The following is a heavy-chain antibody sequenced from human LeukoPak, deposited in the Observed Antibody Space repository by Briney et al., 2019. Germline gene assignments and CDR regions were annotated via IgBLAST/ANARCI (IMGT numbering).Heavy chain of an antibody. CDR3: AKGDTEVAVYYYYYMDV. V-gene: IGHV3-21*01. Sequence: GGSLRLSCAASGFTFSSYSMNWVRQAPGKGLEWVSSISSSSSYIYYADSVKGRFTISRDNAKNSLYLQMNSLRAEDTAVYYCAKGDTEVAVYYYYYMDVWGKGTTVTVSS. CDR1: GFTFSSYS. D-gene: IGHD6-19*01. J-gene: IGHJ6*03. CDR2: ISSSSSYI.